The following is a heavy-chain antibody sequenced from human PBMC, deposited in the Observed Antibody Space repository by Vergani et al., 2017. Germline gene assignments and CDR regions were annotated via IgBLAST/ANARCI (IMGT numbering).Heavy chain of an antibody. CDR3: AKSRGTCXSTSCFYHYAMDV. D-gene: IGHD2-2*01. J-gene: IGHJ6*02. V-gene: IGHV3-30*02. CDR1: AFTFSSYG. CDR2: IRHDGTNQ. Sequence: VQLVESGGGLVKRGGSLRLSCAASAFTFSSYGMHWARQVPGKGLEWVAFIRHDGTNQYYADSVKGRFTISRDNSRNTLDLQMNSLKPEDTAVYYCAKSRGTCXSTSCFYHYAMDVWGQGTTVTVSS.